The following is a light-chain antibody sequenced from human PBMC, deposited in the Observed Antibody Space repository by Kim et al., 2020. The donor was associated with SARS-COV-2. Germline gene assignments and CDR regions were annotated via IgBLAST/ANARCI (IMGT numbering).Light chain of an antibody. V-gene: IGLV3-25*03. Sequence: SYELTQPPSVSVSPGQTARITCSGDALPKRYAYWYQQKPGQAPVLVIYKDTERPSGIPERFSGSSSGTTVTLTISGVQAEDEADYYCQSADSSGTYGVFGGGTQLTVL. CDR1: ALPKRY. CDR2: KDT. J-gene: IGLJ2*01. CDR3: QSADSSGTYGV.